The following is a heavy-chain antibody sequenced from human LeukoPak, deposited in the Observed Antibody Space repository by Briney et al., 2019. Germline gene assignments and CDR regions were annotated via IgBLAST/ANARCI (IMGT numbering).Heavy chain of an antibody. CDR1: GFTFSRYW. Sequence: GESLRLSCAASGFTFSRYWMHWVRQAPGKGPLWVSRINSDGSSTKYADTVEGRFVISRDNARNILYLQMNSLRAEDTAVYYCARDYDPDYYDSSGYSDYWGQGTRVTVSS. J-gene: IGHJ4*01. D-gene: IGHD3-22*01. CDR3: ARDYDPDYYDSSGYSDY. CDR2: INSDGSST. V-gene: IGHV3-74*03.